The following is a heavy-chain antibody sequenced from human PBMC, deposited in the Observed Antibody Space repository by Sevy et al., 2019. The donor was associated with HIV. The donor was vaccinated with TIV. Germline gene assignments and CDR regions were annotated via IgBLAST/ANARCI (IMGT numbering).Heavy chain of an antibody. J-gene: IGHJ6*02. V-gene: IGHV3-49*03. CDR1: GFNLGDYV. CDR2: IRSKAYGETR. Sequence: GGSLRLSCRASGFNLGDYVMSWFRQAPGKGLDWVGFIRSKAYGETREYAASVKGRVTIPREDSKGIAYLQMHRLKTEATGRYYCTRAMYYHDSGSYYGMDVWGQGTTVTVSS. D-gene: IGHD3-10*01. CDR3: TRAMYYHDSGSYYGMDV.